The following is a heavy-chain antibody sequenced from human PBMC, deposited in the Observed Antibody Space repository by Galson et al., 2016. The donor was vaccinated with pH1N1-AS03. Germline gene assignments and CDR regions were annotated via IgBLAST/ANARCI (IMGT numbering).Heavy chain of an antibody. D-gene: IGHD3-10*01. V-gene: IGHV3-30*03. J-gene: IGHJ4*02. Sequence: SLRLSCAASGFTFSNFGMHWVRQSPGKGLEWVAVISNSGNDKYYADSGEGRFTISRDNTKNTLYLQMNSLRVEDTAVYFCARGRGYGQYYFDYWGQGTLVTVSS. CDR3: ARGRGYGQYYFDY. CDR2: ISNSGNDK. CDR1: GFTFSNFG.